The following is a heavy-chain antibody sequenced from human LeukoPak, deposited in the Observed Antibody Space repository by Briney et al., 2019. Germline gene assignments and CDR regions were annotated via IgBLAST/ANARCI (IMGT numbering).Heavy chain of an antibody. D-gene: IGHD2-2*01. J-gene: IGHJ3*02. Sequence: RASVKVSCKASGGTFSSYAISWVRQAPGQGLEWMGRIIPILGIANYAQKFQGRVTITADKSTSTAYMELSSLRSDDTAVYYCARDPGGYCSSTSCYDDAFDIWGQGTMVTVSS. V-gene: IGHV1-69*04. CDR2: IIPILGIA. CDR3: ARDPGGYCSSTSCYDDAFDI. CDR1: GGTFSSYA.